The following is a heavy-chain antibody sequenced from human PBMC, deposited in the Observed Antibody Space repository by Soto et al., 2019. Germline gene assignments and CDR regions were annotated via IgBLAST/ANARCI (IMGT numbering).Heavy chain of an antibody. D-gene: IGHD2-2*01. Sequence: QVQLVESGGGVVQPGRSLRLSCAASGFTFSSYGMHWVRQAPGKGLEWVAVISYDGSNKYYADSVKGRFTISRDNSKNXXYXQRXILRAEDTAVYYCATDKVVLVPASGPGDYYYGMDVWGQGTTVTVSS. V-gene: IGHV3-30*03. CDR2: ISYDGSNK. CDR1: GFTFSSYG. CDR3: ATDKVVLVPASGPGDYYYGMDV. J-gene: IGHJ6*02.